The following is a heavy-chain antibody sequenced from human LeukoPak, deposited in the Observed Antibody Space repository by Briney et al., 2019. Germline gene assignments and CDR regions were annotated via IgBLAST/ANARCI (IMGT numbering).Heavy chain of an antibody. V-gene: IGHV3-48*01. CDR1: GFTFSSYS. Sequence: GGSLRLSCAASGFTFSSYSMNWVRQAPGKGLEWVSYISSSSSTIYYADSVKGRFTISRDNAKNSLYLQMNSLRAEDTAVYYCAKDQTQSGSYLDYWGQGTLVTVSS. CDR2: ISSSSSTI. CDR3: AKDQTQSGSYLDY. J-gene: IGHJ4*02. D-gene: IGHD1-26*01.